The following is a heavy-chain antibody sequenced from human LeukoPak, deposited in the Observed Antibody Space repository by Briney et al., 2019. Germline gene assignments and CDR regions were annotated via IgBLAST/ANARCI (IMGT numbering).Heavy chain of an antibody. CDR1: GYTFSTNA. Sequence: ASVKVSCKASGYTFSTNAMHWVRQAPGQRLEWMGWLNVGNGNTKSSQNFQGRVTITRDTSASTAYMELRSLRSEDTAVYYCARVNPDTAMVSDAFDIWGQGTMVTVSS. CDR2: LNVGNGNT. J-gene: IGHJ3*02. D-gene: IGHD5-18*01. V-gene: IGHV1-3*01. CDR3: ARVNPDTAMVSDAFDI.